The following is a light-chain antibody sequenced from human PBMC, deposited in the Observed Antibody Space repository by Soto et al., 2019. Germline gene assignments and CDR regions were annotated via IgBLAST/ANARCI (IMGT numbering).Light chain of an antibody. CDR2: GAS. Sequence: EIVLTQSPGTLSLSPGERATLSCRASQSVSSSYLAWHQQQPGQAPRLLIYGASSSATGIPDRFSGSGSGTDFTLTISRLEPEDFAVYYCQQYGSSPLTFGQGTKVEIK. V-gene: IGKV3-20*01. J-gene: IGKJ1*01. CDR1: QSVSSSY. CDR3: QQYGSSPLT.